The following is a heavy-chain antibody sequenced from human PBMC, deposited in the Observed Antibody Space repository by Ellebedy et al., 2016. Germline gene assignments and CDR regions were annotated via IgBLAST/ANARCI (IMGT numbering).Heavy chain of an antibody. V-gene: IGHV3-15*01. CDR1: GFTFSNAW. CDR2: IKSKTDGGTT. CDR3: TTDIMVRGASPPYFDY. D-gene: IGHD3-10*01. J-gene: IGHJ4*02. Sequence: GGSLRLXXAASGFTFSNAWMSWVRQAPGKGLEWVGRIKSKTDGGTTDYAAPVKGRFTISRDDSKNTLYLQMNSLKTEDTAVYYCTTDIMVRGASPPYFDYWGQGTLVTVSS.